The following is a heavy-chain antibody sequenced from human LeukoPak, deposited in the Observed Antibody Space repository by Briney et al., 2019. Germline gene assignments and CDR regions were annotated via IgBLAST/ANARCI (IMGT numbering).Heavy chain of an antibody. CDR3: ARGLVGVDY. J-gene: IGHJ4*02. D-gene: IGHD1-26*01. CDR2: ISSSSSYI. Sequence: PGRSLRLSCAASGFTFSSYGMHWVRQAPGKGLEWVSSISSSSSYIYYADSVKGRFTISRENAKNSLYLQMNSLRAEDTAVYYCARGLVGVDYWGQGTLVTVSS. V-gene: IGHV3-21*01. CDR1: GFTFSSYG.